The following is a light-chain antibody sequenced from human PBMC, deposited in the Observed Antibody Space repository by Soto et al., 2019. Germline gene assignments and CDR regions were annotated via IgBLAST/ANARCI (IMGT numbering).Light chain of an antibody. Sequence: DMQMTQSPSSLSASVGDRVTITCRASQGLGNYLAWYQQKPGKAPKLLIYSASSLQSGVPSRFSGTGSGTDFTLTISGLQPEDVATYYCLTYNGPPLSLGGGTNVEI. CDR3: LTYNGPPLS. CDR1: QGLGNY. V-gene: IGKV1-27*01. J-gene: IGKJ4*01. CDR2: SAS.